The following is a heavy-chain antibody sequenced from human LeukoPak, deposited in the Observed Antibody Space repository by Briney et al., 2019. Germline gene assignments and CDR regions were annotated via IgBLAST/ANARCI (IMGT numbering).Heavy chain of an antibody. CDR1: GYTLTELS. Sequence: ASVKVSCKVSGYTLTELSMHWVRQAPGKGLEWMGGFDPENGETIYAQKFQGRVTMTEDTSTDTAYMELSSLRSDDTAVYYCARDGDCSSTSCYEWLAYWGQGSLVTVSS. D-gene: IGHD2-2*01. CDR3: ARDGDCSSTSCYEWLAY. J-gene: IGHJ4*02. CDR2: FDPENGET. V-gene: IGHV1-24*01.